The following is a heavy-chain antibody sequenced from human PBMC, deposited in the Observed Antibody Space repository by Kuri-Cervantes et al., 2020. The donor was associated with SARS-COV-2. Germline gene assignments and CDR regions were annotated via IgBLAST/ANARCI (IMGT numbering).Heavy chain of an antibody. CDR3: AAYGGGKRAFDI. CDR1: GFTFSSYA. D-gene: IGHD4-23*01. Sequence: GESLKISCAASGFTFSSYAMHWVRQAPGKGLEWVAVISYDGSNKYYADSVKGRFTISRDNSKNTLYLQMNSLRAEDTAVYYCAAYGGGKRAFDIWGQGTMVTVSS. V-gene: IGHV3-30-3*01. CDR2: ISYDGSNK. J-gene: IGHJ3*02.